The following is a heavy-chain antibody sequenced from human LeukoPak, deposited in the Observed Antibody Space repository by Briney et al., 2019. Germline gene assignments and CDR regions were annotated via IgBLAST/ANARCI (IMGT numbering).Heavy chain of an antibody. J-gene: IGHJ5*02. D-gene: IGHD3-10*01. CDR3: ARDTGGSGSYSLYNWFDP. V-gene: IGHV1-69*05. Sequence: SVKVSCKASGGTFSSYAISWVRQAPGQGLEWMGRIIPIFGTANYAQKFQGRVTITTDESTSTAYMELSSLRSEDTAVYYCARDTGGSGSYSLYNWFDPWGQGTLVTVS. CDR1: GGTFSSYA. CDR2: IIPIFGTA.